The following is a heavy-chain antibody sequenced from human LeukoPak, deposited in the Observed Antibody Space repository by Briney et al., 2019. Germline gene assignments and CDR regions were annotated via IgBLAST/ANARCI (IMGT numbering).Heavy chain of an antibody. J-gene: IGHJ5*02. CDR1: GGSFSGYY. D-gene: IGHD2-2*01. CDR2: INHSGST. CDR3: ARDSPIAVVPAAQGGFDP. V-gene: IGHV4-34*01. Sequence: SETLSLTCAVYGGSFSGYYWSWIRQPPGKGLEWIGEINHSGSTNYNPSLKSRVTISVDTSKNQFSLKLSSVTAADTAVYYCARDSPIAVVPAAQGGFDPWGQGTLVTVSS.